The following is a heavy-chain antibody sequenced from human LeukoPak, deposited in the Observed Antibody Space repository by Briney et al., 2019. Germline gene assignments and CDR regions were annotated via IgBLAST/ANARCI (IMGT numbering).Heavy chain of an antibody. CDR3: AGVVGTPPYYYYGMDV. D-gene: IGHD2-2*01. CDR2: IYYSGST. J-gene: IGHJ6*02. V-gene: IGHV4-59*01. CDR1: GSSISSYY. Sequence: PSETLSLTCTVSGSSISSYYWSWIRQPPGKGLEWIGYIYYSGSTNYNPSLKSRVTISVDTSKNQFSLKLSSVTAADTAVYYCAGVVGTPPYYYYGMDVWGQGTLVTVSS.